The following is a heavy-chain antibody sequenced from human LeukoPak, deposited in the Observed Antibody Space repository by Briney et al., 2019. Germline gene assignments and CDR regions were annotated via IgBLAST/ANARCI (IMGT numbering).Heavy chain of an antibody. CDR2: IYHSGNT. D-gene: IGHD2-15*01. Sequence: SETLSLTCTVSGGSISSGGYYWSWIRQPPGKGLEWIGYIYHSGNTYYNPSLKSRVTISVDRSKDQFSLKLSSVTAADTAVYYCARERGDIVVVVAEDAFDIWGQGTMVTVSS. CDR3: ARERGDIVVVVAEDAFDI. CDR1: GGSISSGGYY. V-gene: IGHV4-30-2*01. J-gene: IGHJ3*02.